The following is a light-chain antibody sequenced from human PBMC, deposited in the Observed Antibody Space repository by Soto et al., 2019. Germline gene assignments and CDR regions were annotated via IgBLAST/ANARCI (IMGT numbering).Light chain of an antibody. J-gene: IGLJ1*01. Sequence: QSVLTQPPSVSAAPGQRVPTSSPGRSPTFGNNYVSWYQQLPGTAPKLLIYDNNKRPSGIPDRFSGSKSGTSATLGITGLQTGDEADYYCGTWDSSLSAHYVFGTGTKLTVL. CDR3: GTWDSSLSAHYV. CDR1: SPTFGNNY. V-gene: IGLV1-51*01. CDR2: DNN.